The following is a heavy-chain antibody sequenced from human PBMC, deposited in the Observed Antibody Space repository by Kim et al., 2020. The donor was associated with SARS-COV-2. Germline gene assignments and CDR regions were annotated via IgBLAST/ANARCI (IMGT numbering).Heavy chain of an antibody. V-gene: IGHV3-48*02. Sequence: GRFTISRDNAKNSLYLQMNSLRDEDRAVYYCARGEPQYYDILTGYYYFDYWGQGNLVTVSS. D-gene: IGHD3-9*01. J-gene: IGHJ4*02. CDR3: ARGEPQYYDILTGYYYFDY.